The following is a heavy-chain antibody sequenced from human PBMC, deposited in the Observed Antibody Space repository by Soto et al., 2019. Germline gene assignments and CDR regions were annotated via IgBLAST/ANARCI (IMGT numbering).Heavy chain of an antibody. V-gene: IGHV3-9*01. Sequence: PGGSLRLSCAASGFTFGDYAMHWVRQVPGKGLEWVSGFKWNSGDVGYADSVKGRFTISRGNAKNSLYLQMNSLRPEDTAVYYCAKDRSSGSPYYGMDFWGQGTMVTVSS. J-gene: IGHJ6*02. D-gene: IGHD3-10*01. CDR2: FKWNSGDV. CDR3: AKDRSSGSPYYGMDF. CDR1: GFTFGDYA.